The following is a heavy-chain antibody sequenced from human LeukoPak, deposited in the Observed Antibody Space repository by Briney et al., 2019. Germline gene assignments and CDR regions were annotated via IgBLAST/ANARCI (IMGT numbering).Heavy chain of an antibody. V-gene: IGHV1-18*01. CDR1: GYTFTRYG. CDR3: ARDMGLRFLEWPFDP. Sequence: ASVKVSCKASGYTFTRYGMNWVRQAPGQGLEWMGWISTYNGDTEYAQKMQGGVTMTRDTSTTTAYMELRSLRFDDTAVYYCARDMGLRFLEWPFDPWGQGTLVSVSS. D-gene: IGHD3-3*01. J-gene: IGHJ5*02. CDR2: ISTYNGDT.